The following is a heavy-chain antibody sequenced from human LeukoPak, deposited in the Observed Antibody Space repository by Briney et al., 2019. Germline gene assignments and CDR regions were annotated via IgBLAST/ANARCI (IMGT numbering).Heavy chain of an antibody. CDR2: ISAYNGNT. J-gene: IGHJ6*02. V-gene: IGHV1-18*01. D-gene: IGHD6-13*01. CDR1: GYTFTSYG. CDR3: ARAQYSSSWGDYYYYGMDV. Sequence: GASVKVSCKASGYTFTSYGISWVRQAPGQGLEWMGWISAYNGNTNYAQKLQGRVTMTTDTSTSTAYMELRSLRSDDTAVYYCARAQYSSSWGDYYYYGMDVWAKGPRSPSP.